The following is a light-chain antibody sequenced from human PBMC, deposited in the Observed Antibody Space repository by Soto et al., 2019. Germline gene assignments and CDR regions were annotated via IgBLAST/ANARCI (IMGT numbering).Light chain of an antibody. CDR1: QSVSNTY. CDR3: QQYGSSPPRT. V-gene: IGKV3-20*01. Sequence: IVLTQSPGTLSLSRGERATLSCRTSQSVSNTYVAWYQQKPGQAPRLLIYGASTRATDVPDRISGSGSGADFTLTISRLEPEDVAVYYCQQYGSSPPRTFRQGNKVGIK. J-gene: IGKJ1*01. CDR2: GAS.